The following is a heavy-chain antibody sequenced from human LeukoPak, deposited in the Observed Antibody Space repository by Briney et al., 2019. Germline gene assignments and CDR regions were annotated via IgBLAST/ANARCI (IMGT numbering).Heavy chain of an antibody. V-gene: IGHV3-30-3*01. CDR2: ISYDGSNK. CDR3: ARDFYGSGGSSFDY. CDR1: GFTFSSYA. D-gene: IGHD3-10*01. Sequence: GGSLRLSCAASGFTFSSYAMHWVRQAPGKGLEWVAVISYDGSNKYYADSVKGRFTISRDNSKNTLYLQMNSLRAEDTAVYYCARDFYGSGGSSFDYWGQGTLVTVSS. J-gene: IGHJ4*02.